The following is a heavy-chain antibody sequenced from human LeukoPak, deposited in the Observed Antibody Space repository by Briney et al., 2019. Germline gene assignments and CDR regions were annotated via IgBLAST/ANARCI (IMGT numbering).Heavy chain of an antibody. Sequence: PGGSLRLSCAASGFTFSGSAMHWVRQASGKGLEWVGRIRSKANSYATAYAASVKGRFTISRDDSKNTAYLQMNSLRAEDTAVYYCAKDRAPAAGDDAFDIWGQGTMVTVSS. J-gene: IGHJ3*02. CDR3: AKDRAPAAGDDAFDI. CDR2: IRSKANSYAT. CDR1: GFTFSGSA. V-gene: IGHV3-73*01. D-gene: IGHD2-2*01.